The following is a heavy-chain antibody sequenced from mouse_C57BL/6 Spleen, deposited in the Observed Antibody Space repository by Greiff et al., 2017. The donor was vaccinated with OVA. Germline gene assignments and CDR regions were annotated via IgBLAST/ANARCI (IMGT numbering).Heavy chain of an antibody. J-gene: IGHJ4*01. CDR3: AREGGGFYAMDY. V-gene: IGHV1-81*01. CDR2: IYPRSGNT. Sequence: VKLQESGAELARPGASVKLSCKASGYTFTSYGISWVKQRTGQGLEWIGEIYPRSGNTYYNEKFKGKATLTADKSSSTAYMELRSLTSEDSAVYFCAREGGGFYAMDYWGQGTSGTVSS. CDR1: GYTFTSYG.